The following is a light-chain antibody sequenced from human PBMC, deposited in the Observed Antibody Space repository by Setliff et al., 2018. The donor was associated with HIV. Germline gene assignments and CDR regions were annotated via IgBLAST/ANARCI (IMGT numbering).Light chain of an antibody. Sequence: QSVLTQPASVSGSPGQSITISCTGTFNDVESYNLVSWYQLHPGKAPKLIIYEVTKRPSGVSNRFSGSKSGNAASLTISGLQPDDEADYYCSSYAGSRTFDVFGTGTKVTVL. V-gene: IGLV2-23*02. J-gene: IGLJ1*01. CDR3: SSYAGSRTFDV. CDR1: FNDVESYNL. CDR2: EVT.